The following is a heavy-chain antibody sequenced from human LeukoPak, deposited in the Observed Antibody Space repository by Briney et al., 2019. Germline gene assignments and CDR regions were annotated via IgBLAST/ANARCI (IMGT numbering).Heavy chain of an antibody. CDR1: GYIFTDYY. D-gene: IGHD2-21*02. J-gene: IGHJ4*02. CDR2: INPNSGGT. CDR3: AGGGDYRFAY. Sequence: ASVKVSCKASGYIFTDYYMHWVRQAPGQGLEYMGWINPNSGGTNYAQKFQGRVTMTRDTSISTAYIELTSLRSDDTAVYFCAGGGDYRFAYWGQGTLVTVSS. V-gene: IGHV1-2*02.